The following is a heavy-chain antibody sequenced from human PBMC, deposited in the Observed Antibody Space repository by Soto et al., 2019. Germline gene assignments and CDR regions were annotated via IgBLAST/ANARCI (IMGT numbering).Heavy chain of an antibody. CDR1: GFTFSSYA. Sequence: QAQLVESGGGVVQPGRSLRLSCAASGFTFSSYAMHCVRQAPGNGLEWVPVMSYDGSNKYYPDTVKGRFTISRDNSNNAVYLPMNSLRDEDTAVYYCASDKSSYSSGGHHRHLDYWGQGTLVTVSS. CDR2: MSYDGSNK. CDR3: ASDKSSYSSGGHHRHLDY. J-gene: IGHJ4*02. V-gene: IGHV3-30-3*01. D-gene: IGHD6-19*01.